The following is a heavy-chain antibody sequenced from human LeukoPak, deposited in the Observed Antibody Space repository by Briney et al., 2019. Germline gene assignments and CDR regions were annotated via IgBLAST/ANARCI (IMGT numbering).Heavy chain of an antibody. J-gene: IGHJ4*02. CDR3: ARVVTMVRGVMPRYYFDY. D-gene: IGHD3-10*01. Sequence: ASVKVSCKASGYTFTSYGISWVRQAPGQGLEWMGWVSAYADNTNYVQKIQGRVTMTTDTSTSTAYMELRSLRSEDTAVYYCARVVTMVRGVMPRYYFDYWGQGTLVTVSS. CDR2: VSAYADNT. CDR1: GYTFTSYG. V-gene: IGHV1-18*01.